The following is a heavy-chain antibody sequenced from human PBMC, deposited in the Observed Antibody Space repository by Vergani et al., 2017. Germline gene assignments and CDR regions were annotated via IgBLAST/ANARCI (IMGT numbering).Heavy chain of an antibody. D-gene: IGHD2-2*01. V-gene: IGHV3-21*01. J-gene: IGHJ4*02. CDR1: GFTFSSYS. Sequence: EVQLVESGGGLVKPGGSLRLSCAASGFTFSSYSMNWVRQAPGKGLEWVSSISSSSSYIYYADSVKGRFTISRDNSKNTLYLQMNSLRAEDTAVYYCARDQLGEPATADVDYWGQGTLVTVSS. CDR2: ISSSSSYI. CDR3: ARDQLGEPATADVDY.